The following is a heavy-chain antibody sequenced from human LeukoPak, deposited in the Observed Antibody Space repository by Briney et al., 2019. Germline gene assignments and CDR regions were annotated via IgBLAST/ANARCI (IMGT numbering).Heavy chain of an antibody. Sequence: GGSLRLSCAASGFTFSSCAMTWVRQAPGKGLEWVSYISSSGSTIYYADSVKGRFTISRDNAKNSLYLQMNSLRAEDTAVYYCAELGITMIGGVWGKGTTVTISS. V-gene: IGHV3-48*03. CDR2: ISSSGSTI. J-gene: IGHJ6*04. CDR3: AELGITMIGGV. D-gene: IGHD3-10*02. CDR1: GFTFSSCA.